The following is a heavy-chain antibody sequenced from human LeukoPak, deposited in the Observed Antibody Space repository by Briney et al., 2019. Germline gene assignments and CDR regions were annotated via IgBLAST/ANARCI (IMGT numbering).Heavy chain of an antibody. J-gene: IGHJ4*02. V-gene: IGHV3-21*01. CDR2: ISSSSSYI. D-gene: IGHD6-6*01. CDR1: GFTFSSYS. CDR3: ARDFQLVGATFDY. Sequence: PGGSLRLSCAASGFTFSSYSMNWVRQAPGKGLEWVSSISSSSSYIYYADSVKGRFTISRDNAKNSLYLQMNSLRAEDTAVYYYARDFQLVGATFDYWGQGTLVTVSS.